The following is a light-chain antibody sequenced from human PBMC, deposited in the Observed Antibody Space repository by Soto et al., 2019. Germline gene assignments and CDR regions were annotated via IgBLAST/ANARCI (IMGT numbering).Light chain of an antibody. Sequence: QSALTQPPSASGSPGQSVAMSCTGTSSDVGGSDYVSWYQQHPGKAPKLMIYEVSKRPSGVPDRFSGFKSGNTASLTVSGLQAEDEADYHCGSYAGGSWVFGGGTKLTVL. CDR1: SSDVGGSDY. J-gene: IGLJ3*02. V-gene: IGLV2-8*01. CDR3: GSYAGGSWV. CDR2: EVS.